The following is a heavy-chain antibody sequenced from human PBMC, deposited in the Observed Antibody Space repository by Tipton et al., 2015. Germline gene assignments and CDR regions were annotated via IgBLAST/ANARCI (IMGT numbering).Heavy chain of an antibody. Sequence: QLVQSGAEVKKPGESLKISCKGSGSSFINTWIAWVRQMPGKGLEWMGIIYPDDSDTRYSPSFQGQVTISADKSINTAYLQWTSLKASDTAMYYCARSVSPAVITFDYWGRGTLVTVSS. CDR1: GSSFINTW. CDR3: ARSVSPAVITFDY. V-gene: IGHV5-51*01. CDR2: IYPDDSDT. J-gene: IGHJ4*02. D-gene: IGHD2-2*01.